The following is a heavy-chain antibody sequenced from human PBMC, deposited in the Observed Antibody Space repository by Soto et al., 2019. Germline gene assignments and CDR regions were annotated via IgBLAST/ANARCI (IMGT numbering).Heavy chain of an antibody. CDR2: ISAYNGDT. CDR1: GYTFTSYG. Sequence: QVQLAQSGAEVKKPGASVKVSCKASGYTFTSYGISWVRQAPGQGLEWMGWISAYNGDTNYAQKFKGRVTMTTDTSTNTAYMELRSLRSGDTAVYYCARDYYVSGTYGDDSFDIWGQGTMVTVSS. CDR3: ARDYYVSGTYGDDSFDI. D-gene: IGHD3-10*01. J-gene: IGHJ3*02. V-gene: IGHV1-18*01.